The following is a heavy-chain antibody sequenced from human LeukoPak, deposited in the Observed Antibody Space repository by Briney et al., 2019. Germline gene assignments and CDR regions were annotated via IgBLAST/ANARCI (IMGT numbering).Heavy chain of an antibody. CDR3: AGATALGVDAFDI. V-gene: IGHV4-59*01. D-gene: IGHD3-10*01. Sequence: PSETLSLTCTVSGGSISSYYWSWIRQPPGKGLEWIGYTYYSGSTNYNPSLKSRVTISVDTSKNQFSLKLSSVTAADTAVYYCAGATALGVDAFDIWGQGTMVTVSS. CDR1: GGSISSYY. J-gene: IGHJ3*02. CDR2: TYYSGST.